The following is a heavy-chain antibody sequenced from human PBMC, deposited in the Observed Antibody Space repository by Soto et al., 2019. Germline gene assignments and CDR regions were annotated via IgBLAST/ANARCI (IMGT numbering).Heavy chain of an antibody. J-gene: IGHJ3*02. D-gene: IGHD3-16*01. CDR2: INHSGST. V-gene: IGHV4-34*01. CDR3: ARGRLGPDALDI. CDR1: GGSFSGYY. Sequence: QVQLQQWCAGLLKPSETLSLTCAVYGGSFSGYYWSWIRQPPGKGLEWIGEINHSGSTNYNPSLKSRVTISVDTSKNQFSLKLSSVTAADTAVYYCARGRLGPDALDILGQGTMVTVSS.